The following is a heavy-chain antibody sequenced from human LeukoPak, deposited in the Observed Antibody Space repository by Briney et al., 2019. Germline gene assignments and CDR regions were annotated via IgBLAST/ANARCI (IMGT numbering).Heavy chain of an antibody. CDR2: ITTSGGST. CDR3: AQHPGNNFGTFDY. V-gene: IGHV3-23*01. Sequence: GGSLRLSCAASGFTFSTYAMSWVRQAPGKGLEWVSAITTSGGSTFYADSVKGRFTISKDNSKSTLYLQMNSLRAEDTAVYYCAQHPGNNFGTFDYWGQGTLVTASS. J-gene: IGHJ4*02. D-gene: IGHD1/OR15-1a*01. CDR1: GFTFSTYA.